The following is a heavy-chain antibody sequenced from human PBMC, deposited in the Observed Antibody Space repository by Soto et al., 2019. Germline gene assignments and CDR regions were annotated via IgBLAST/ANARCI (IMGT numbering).Heavy chain of an antibody. J-gene: IGHJ6*03. CDR2: TYYRSRWYN. CDR3: AGTTSLRGYCMEV. Sequence: PSQTLSLTCAISGDSVSSNSAAWNWIRQSPSRGLEWLGRTYYRSRWYNDYAVSVKSRITVNPDTSKNQFSLHLNSVTPEDTAVYYCAGTTSLRGYCMEVWYKGTTVTVSS. V-gene: IGHV6-1*01. D-gene: IGHD1-7*01. CDR1: GDSVSSNSAA.